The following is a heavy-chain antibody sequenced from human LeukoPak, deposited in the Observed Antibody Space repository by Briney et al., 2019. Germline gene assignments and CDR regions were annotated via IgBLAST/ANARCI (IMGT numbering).Heavy chain of an antibody. D-gene: IGHD1-26*01. J-gene: IGHJ4*02. Sequence: SETLSLTCIVSGDSISSSSYWWGWIRQPPGKGLEWTGGIFYTGITYYNPSLNSRVTISVDRSKNHFSLELSSVTAADTAVYYCARQKGVGAWTFDSWGQGTLVTVSS. CDR3: ARQKGVGAWTFDS. CDR2: IFYTGIT. CDR1: GDSISSSSYW. V-gene: IGHV4-39*01.